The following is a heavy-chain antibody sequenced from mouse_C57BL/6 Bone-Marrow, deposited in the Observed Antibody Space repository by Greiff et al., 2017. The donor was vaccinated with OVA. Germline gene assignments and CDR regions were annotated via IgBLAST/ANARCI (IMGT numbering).Heavy chain of an antibody. CDR1: GYTFTSYT. CDR3: TRGYYFDY. V-gene: IGHV1-4*01. J-gene: IGHJ2*01. CDR2: IDPTNDYT. Sequence: VQLQQSGAELARPGASVKMSCKASGYTFTSYTIHWVKQRPGQGLEWIGYIDPTNDYTKYNQKFKGKATLTEDKSSSTAYMQLSSLTSADSAVYYCTRGYYFDYWGQGTTLTVSS.